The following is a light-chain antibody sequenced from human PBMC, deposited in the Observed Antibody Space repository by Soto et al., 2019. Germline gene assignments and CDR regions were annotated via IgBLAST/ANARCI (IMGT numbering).Light chain of an antibody. J-gene: IGKJ1*01. CDR1: QSIDTY. CDR3: QQVYSTPGT. V-gene: IGKV1-39*01. CDR2: AAT. Sequence: DIQMTQSPSSLSASVGERVTITCRASQSIDTYLNWYQLKPGKAPNLLIYAATRLHTGVPSRFSGSGSGTGFTLRINHLQPEDFATYYCQQVYSTPGTFGQGTKV.